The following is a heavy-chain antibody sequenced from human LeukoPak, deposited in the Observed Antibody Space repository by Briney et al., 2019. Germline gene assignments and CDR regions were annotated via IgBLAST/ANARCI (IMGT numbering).Heavy chain of an antibody. D-gene: IGHD6-19*01. V-gene: IGHV4-31*03. Sequence: PSQTLSLTCTVSGGAISSGGYYWSWIRQHPGKGLEWIGYIYYSGSTYYNPSLKSRVTISVDTSKHQFSLKLSSVTAADTAVYYCARGGGIAVADFDYWGQGTLVTVSS. J-gene: IGHJ4*02. CDR2: IYYSGST. CDR3: ARGGGIAVADFDY. CDR1: GGAISSGGYY.